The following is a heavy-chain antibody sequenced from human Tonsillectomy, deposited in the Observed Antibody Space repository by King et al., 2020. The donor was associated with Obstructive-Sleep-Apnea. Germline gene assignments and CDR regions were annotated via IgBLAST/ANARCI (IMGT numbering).Heavy chain of an antibody. J-gene: IGHJ6*02. CDR2: IKQDGSEK. CDR3: ARGRMDV. CDR1: GFTLSSYW. V-gene: IGHV3-7*03. Sequence: VQLVESGGGLVQPGGSLRLSCAASGFTLSSYWMSWVRQAPGKGREWVANIKQDGSEKHYVDSVKGRFTISRDNAKNSRYMQMNSLRAEDTAVYYCARGRMDVWGQGTTVTVSS.